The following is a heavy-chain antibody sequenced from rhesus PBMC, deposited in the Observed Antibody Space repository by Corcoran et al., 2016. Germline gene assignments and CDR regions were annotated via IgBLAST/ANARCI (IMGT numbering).Heavy chain of an antibody. CDR3: AKEWAGYNRFDV. Sequence: QVQLQESGPGLVKPLEPLPLPCDVSAASLSTNSWSWLRHAPGKGLECIGRIYGSGGNTDYNPALKSRVTISIDTSKNQFSLNLNSVTAADTAVYYCAKEWAGYNRFDVWGAGVLVTVSS. CDR1: AASLSTNS. D-gene: IGHD6-31*01. V-gene: IGHV4S2*01. CDR2: IYGSGGNT. J-gene: IGHJ5-1*01.